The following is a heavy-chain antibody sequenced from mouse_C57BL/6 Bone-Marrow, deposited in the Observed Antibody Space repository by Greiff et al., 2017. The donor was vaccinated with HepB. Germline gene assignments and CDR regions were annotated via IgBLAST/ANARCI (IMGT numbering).Heavy chain of an antibody. CDR1: GFTFSSYG. J-gene: IGHJ4*01. CDR3: ARHQYDYDAMDY. Sequence: EVMLVESGGDLVKPGGSLKLSCAASGFTFSSYGMSWVRQTPDKRLEWVATISSGGSYTYYPDSVKGRFTISRDNAKNTLYLQMSSLKSEDTAMYYCARHQYDYDAMDYWGQGTSVTVSS. V-gene: IGHV5-6*01. CDR2: ISSGGSYT.